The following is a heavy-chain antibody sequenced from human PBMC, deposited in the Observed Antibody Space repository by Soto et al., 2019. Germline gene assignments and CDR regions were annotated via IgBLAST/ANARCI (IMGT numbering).Heavy chain of an antibody. D-gene: IGHD6-13*01. CDR3: APSPGPLVPGSSCYGRGG. CDR2: FDPEDGET. V-gene: IGHV1-24*01. Sequence: ASVKVSCKVSGYTLTELSVHWVRQAPGKGLEWMGGFDPEDGETIYAQKFQGRVTMTEDTSTDTAYMELSSLRSEDTAVYYCAPSPGPLVPGSSCYGRGGWGKGSTV. CDR1: GYTLTELS. J-gene: IGHJ6*03.